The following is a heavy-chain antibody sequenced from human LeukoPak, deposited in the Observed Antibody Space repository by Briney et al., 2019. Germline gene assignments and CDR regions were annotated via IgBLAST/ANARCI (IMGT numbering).Heavy chain of an antibody. CDR2: IYYTGST. CDR1: GGSVSDYY. J-gene: IGHJ4*02. D-gene: IGHD1-26*01. CDR3: ARGGVGTTTLDY. Sequence: SETLSLTCTVSGGSVSDYYWSWIRQSPGKGLEWIGYIYYTGSTSYNPSLRSRVTMSADTSKNQFSLNLTSVTAADTAVYYCARGGVGTTTLDYWGQGTLVTVSS. V-gene: IGHV4-59*02.